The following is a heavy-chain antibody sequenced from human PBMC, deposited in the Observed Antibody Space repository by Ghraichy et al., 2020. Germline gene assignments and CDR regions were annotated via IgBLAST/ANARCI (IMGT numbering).Heavy chain of an antibody. CDR3: ATRLGETGGSIDY. D-gene: IGHD3-16*01. CDR2: INHSGST. CDR1: GGSFSGYY. J-gene: IGHJ4*02. V-gene: IGHV4-34*01. Sequence: SETLSLTCAVYGGSFSGYYWSWIRQPPGKGLEWIGEINHSGSTNYNPSLKSRVTISVDTSKNQFSLKLSSVTAADTAVYYCATRLGETGGSIDYWGQGTLVTVSS.